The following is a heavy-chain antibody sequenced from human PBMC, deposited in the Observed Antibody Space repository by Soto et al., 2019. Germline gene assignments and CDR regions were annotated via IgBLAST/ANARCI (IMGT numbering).Heavy chain of an antibody. Sequence: QVQLQLWGAGLLKPSETLSLTCTVNGGSLTGYYWSWIRQPPGKGLEWIGEVKDGGSTNYSPSLRGRVSISADTSKNHFSLRLNSVTAADTAVYFCARGQEGIVATHWDQGALVTVSS. CDR1: GGSLTGYY. D-gene: IGHD5-12*01. CDR3: ARGQEGIVATH. CDR2: VKDGGST. V-gene: IGHV4-34*01. J-gene: IGHJ4*02.